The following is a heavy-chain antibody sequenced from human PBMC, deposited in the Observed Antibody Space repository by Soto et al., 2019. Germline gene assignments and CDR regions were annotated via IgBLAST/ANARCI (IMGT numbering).Heavy chain of an antibody. CDR3: ASSGGGEDY. CDR2: IYHSGST. V-gene: IGHV4-4*02. Sequence: QVQLQESGPGLVKPSGTLSLTCAVSGGSISSSHWWTWVRQPPGKGLEWIGEIYHSGSTHYNPSLKSRFTISVDTSRNQFSLNLSSVTAADTAVYYCASSGGGEDYWGQGTLVTVSS. CDR1: GGSISSSHW. J-gene: IGHJ4*02. D-gene: IGHD3-16*01.